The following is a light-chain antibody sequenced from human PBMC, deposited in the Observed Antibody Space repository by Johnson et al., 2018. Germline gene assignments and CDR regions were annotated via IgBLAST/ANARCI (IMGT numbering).Light chain of an antibody. CDR2: ENN. CDR3: GTWDSSLSSGNG. V-gene: IGLV1-51*02. Sequence: QSVLTQPPSVSAAPGQKVTISCSGSSSNIGNNYVSWYQQLPGTAPKLLIYENNKRPSGIPDRFSGSQSGTSATLGITGLQTGAESDYYFGTWDSSLSSGNGFGTGTKVTVL. CDR1: SSNIGNNY. J-gene: IGLJ1*01.